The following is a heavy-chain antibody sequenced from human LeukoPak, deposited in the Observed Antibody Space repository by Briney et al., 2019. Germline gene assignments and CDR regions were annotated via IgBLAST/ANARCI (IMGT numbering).Heavy chain of an antibody. CDR1: GFTFSSYA. CDR2: ISGSGGST. CDR3: AKSRLLWFGELTDDAFDI. V-gene: IGHV3-23*01. Sequence: GGSLRLSCAASGFTFSSYAMSWVRQAPGKGLEWVSAISGSGGSTYYADSVKGRFTISRDNSKNTLYLQMNSLRAEDTAVYYCAKSRLLWFGELTDDAFDIWGQGTMVTVSS. D-gene: IGHD3-10*01. J-gene: IGHJ3*02.